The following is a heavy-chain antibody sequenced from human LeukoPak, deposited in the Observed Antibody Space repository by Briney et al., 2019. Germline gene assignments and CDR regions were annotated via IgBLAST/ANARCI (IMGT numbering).Heavy chain of an antibody. CDR2: ISGSGSST. Sequence: GGSLRLSCAASGFTFSSYAMSWVRQAPGKGLEWVSGISGSGSSTYYVDFVKGRFTISRDNSRNTLYLQMNSLRAEDTAVYHCAKPKGISPDYWGQGTLVTVSS. D-gene: IGHD2-15*01. V-gene: IGHV3-23*01. CDR3: AKPKGISPDY. J-gene: IGHJ4*02. CDR1: GFTFSSYA.